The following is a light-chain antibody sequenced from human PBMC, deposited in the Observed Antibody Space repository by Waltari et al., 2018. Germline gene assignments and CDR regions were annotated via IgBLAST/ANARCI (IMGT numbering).Light chain of an antibody. CDR2: WAS. V-gene: IGKV4-1*01. J-gene: IGKJ2*01. CDR1: QTVLYSSNNKNY. Sequence: DIVMTQSPDSLAVSLGERATINCKSSQTVLYSSNNKNYLAWYQQKPGQPLKMVIYWASTRESGVPDRFSASGSGTDFNFTISSLQAEDVAVYYCQQYYTSPYTFAQGTKLEI. CDR3: QQYYTSPYT.